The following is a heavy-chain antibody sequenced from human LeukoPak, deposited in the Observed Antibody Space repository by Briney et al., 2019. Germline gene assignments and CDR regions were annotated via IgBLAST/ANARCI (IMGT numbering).Heavy chain of an antibody. J-gene: IGHJ6*03. V-gene: IGHV1-69*13. CDR2: IIPIFGTA. CDR1: GGTFSSYA. CDR3: ARVDSVYDLDYYYYMDV. Sequence: GASVKVSCKASGGTFSSYAISWVRQAPGQGLEWMGGIIPIFGTANYAQKFQGRVTITADESTSTAYMELSSLRSEDTAVYYCARVDSVYDLDYYYYMDVWGEGTTVTISS. D-gene: IGHD5/OR15-5a*01.